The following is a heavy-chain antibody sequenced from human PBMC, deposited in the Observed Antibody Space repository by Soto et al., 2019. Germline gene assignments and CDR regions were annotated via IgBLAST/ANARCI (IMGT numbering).Heavy chain of an antibody. V-gene: IGHV2-5*02. CDR1: AFSLSTGGVG. CDR2: IYWDDDK. D-gene: IGHD2-21*02. CDR3: IQSRCGGDCLQSYASYYYYGMDV. Sequence: KESGPTLVKPTQTLTLTCTFSAFSLSTGGVGVGWIRQPPGKALEWLALIYWDDDKRYSPSLRSRLTITKDTSKNQVVLTMTNMDPVETATYYCIQSRCGGDCLQSYASYYYYGMDVWGQGTTITVS. J-gene: IGHJ6*02.